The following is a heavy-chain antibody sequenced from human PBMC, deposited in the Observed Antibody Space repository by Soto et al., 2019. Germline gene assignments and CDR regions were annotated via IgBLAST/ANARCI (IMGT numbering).Heavy chain of an antibody. CDR1: GYTFIGYY. D-gene: IGHD3-22*01. Sequence: ASVKVSCKASGYTFIGYYMHWVRQAPGQGFALMGWINTNSGGTNYAQKFQGRATMTRDTSISTAYMELSRLRSDDTAVYYCARGAIYYYDSSGPEDVWGQGTTVTVSS. CDR2: INTNSGGT. CDR3: ARGAIYYYDSSGPEDV. J-gene: IGHJ6*02. V-gene: IGHV1-2*02.